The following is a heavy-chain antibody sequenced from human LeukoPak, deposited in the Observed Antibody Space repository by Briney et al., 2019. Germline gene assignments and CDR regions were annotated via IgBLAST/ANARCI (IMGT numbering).Heavy chain of an antibody. V-gene: IGHV3-30-3*01. Sequence: GGSLRLSCAASGFTFSSYAMHWVRQAPGKGLEWVAVISYDGSNKYYADSVKGRFTISRDNSKNTLYLQMNSLRAEDTAVYYCAKDTVELWQYYFDYWGQGTLVTVSS. CDR2: ISYDGSNK. J-gene: IGHJ4*02. D-gene: IGHD4-17*01. CDR1: GFTFSSYA. CDR3: AKDTVELWQYYFDY.